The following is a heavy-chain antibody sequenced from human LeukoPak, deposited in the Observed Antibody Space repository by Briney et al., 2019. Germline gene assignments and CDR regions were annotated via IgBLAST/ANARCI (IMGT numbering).Heavy chain of an antibody. CDR3: AKDRAAGSAFDI. CDR2: ISGSGGSST. Sequence: GGSLRLSCAASGFTFSSYAMSWVRQAPGKGLEWVSAISGSGGSSTYYADSVKGRFTISRDNSKNTLYLQMNSLRAEDTAVYYCAKDRAAGSAFDIWGQGTMVTVSS. J-gene: IGHJ3*02. D-gene: IGHD6-13*01. V-gene: IGHV3-23*01. CDR1: GFTFSSYA.